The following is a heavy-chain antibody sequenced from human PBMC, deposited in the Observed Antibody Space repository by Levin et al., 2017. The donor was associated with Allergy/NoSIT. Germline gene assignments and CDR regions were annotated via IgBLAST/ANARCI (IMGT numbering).Heavy chain of an antibody. CDR3: ARFHDYEADY. Sequence: GSLRLSCTVSGGSIRSSSYYWGWIRQPPGKGLEWVGSIHYSGSTYYKPSLKSRVTISVDTSKDQFSLKLSSVTAADTAVYYCARFHDYEADYWGQGTLVTVSS. CDR1: GGSIRSSSYY. V-gene: IGHV4-39*01. CDR2: IHYSGST. D-gene: IGHD4-17*01. J-gene: IGHJ4*02.